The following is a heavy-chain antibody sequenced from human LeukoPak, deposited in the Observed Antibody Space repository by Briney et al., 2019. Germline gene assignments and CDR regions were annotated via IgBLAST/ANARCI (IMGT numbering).Heavy chain of an antibody. CDR3: AKDIVATKTAQFDY. Sequence: GGSLRLSCEASGLTFSTSTMHWVRQAPGKGLEWVAGISFDGRSEHYPDSVKGRFTISRDNSKSTLFLQMNSLRTEDTALYYCAKDIVATKTAQFDYWGQGTLVTVSS. J-gene: IGHJ4*02. CDR1: GLTFSTST. CDR2: ISFDGRSE. V-gene: IGHV3-30*04. D-gene: IGHD5-12*01.